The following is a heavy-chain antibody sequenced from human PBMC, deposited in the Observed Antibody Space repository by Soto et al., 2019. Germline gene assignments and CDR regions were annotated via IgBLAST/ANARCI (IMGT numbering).Heavy chain of an antibody. CDR1: GFTFSNYW. CDR2: INSDGSST. Sequence: GGSLRLSCAASGFTFSNYWMHWVRQAPGKGLVWVSRINSDGSSTTYADSVKGRFTISRDNAKNTLYLQMNSLRAEDTAVYYCVFTKPYSSGTPKYYFDYWGQGTLVTVSS. J-gene: IGHJ4*02. D-gene: IGHD6-19*01. V-gene: IGHV3-74*01. CDR3: VFTKPYSSGTPKYYFDY.